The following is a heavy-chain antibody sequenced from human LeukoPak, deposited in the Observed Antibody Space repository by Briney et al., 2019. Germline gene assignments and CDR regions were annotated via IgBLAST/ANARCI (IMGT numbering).Heavy chain of an antibody. J-gene: IGHJ3*02. V-gene: IGHV3-30*18. CDR3: AKEDDAIDAFDI. CDR2: ISYDGSNK. D-gene: IGHD1-1*01. CDR1: GFTFSNYW. Sequence: GGSLRLSCTASGFTFSNYWMSWVRQAPGKGLEWVAVISYDGSNKYYADSVKGRFTISRDSSKNTLDLQMNSLRAEDTAVYYCAKEDDAIDAFDIWGQGTMVTVSS.